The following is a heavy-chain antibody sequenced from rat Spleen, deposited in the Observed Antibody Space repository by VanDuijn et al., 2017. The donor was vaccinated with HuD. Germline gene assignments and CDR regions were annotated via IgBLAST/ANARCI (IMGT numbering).Heavy chain of an antibody. CDR2: ISPIGAST. V-gene: IGHV5-25*01. CDR3: AKTGFYFDY. D-gene: IGHD1-6*01. J-gene: IGHJ2*01. CDR1: GFTFSNYD. Sequence: EVQLVESGGDLVQPGRSLKLSCAASGFTFSNYDMAWVRQAPTKGLEWVASISPIGASTYYPDSVKGRFTISRDNAKSTLYLQMDSLRSEDTANYYCAKTGFYFDYWGQGVMVTVSS.